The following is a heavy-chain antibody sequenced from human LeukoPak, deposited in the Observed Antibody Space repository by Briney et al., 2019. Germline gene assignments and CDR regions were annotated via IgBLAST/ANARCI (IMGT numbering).Heavy chain of an antibody. V-gene: IGHV1-46*01. CDR2: INPSGGST. CDR3: ARDPAYYDYVWGSYRYFSFDY. D-gene: IGHD3-16*02. J-gene: IGHJ4*02. Sequence: ASVKVSCKASGYTFTSYYMHWVRQAPGQGLEWMGIINPSGGSTSYAQKFQGRVTMTRDTSTSTVYMELSSLRSEDTAVYYCARDPAYYDYVWGSYRYFSFDYWGQGTLVTVSS. CDR1: GYTFTSYY.